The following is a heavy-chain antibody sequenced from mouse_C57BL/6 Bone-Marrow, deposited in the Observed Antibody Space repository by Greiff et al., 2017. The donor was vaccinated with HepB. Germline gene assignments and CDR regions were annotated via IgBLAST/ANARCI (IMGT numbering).Heavy chain of an antibody. J-gene: IGHJ3*01. CDR2: ISSGGSYT. CDR1: GFTFSSYG. V-gene: IGHV5-6*01. Sequence: EVQRVESGGDLVKPGGSLKLSCAASGFTFSSYGMSWVRQTPDKRLEWVATISSGGSYTYYPDSVKGRFTISRDNAKNTLYLQMSSLKSEDTAMYYCARHAGPWFAYWGQGTLVTVSA. CDR3: ARHAGPWFAY.